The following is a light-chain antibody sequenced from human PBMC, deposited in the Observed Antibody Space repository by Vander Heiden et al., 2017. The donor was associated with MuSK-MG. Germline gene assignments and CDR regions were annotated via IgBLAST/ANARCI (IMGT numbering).Light chain of an antibody. CDR1: QGISNS. V-gene: IGKV1-NL1*01. Sequence: DIQMTQSPSSLSASVGDRVTITCRASQGISNSLAWYQQKPGKAPKLLLYAASRLESGVPSRFSGSGSGTDYTLTISSLQPAAFATYYCQQDDSTEVTFGHGTKVDIK. J-gene: IGKJ3*01. CDR3: QQDDSTEVT. CDR2: AAS.